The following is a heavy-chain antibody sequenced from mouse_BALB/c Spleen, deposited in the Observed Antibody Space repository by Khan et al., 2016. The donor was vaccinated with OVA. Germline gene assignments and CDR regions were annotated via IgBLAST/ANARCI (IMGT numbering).Heavy chain of an antibody. CDR2: FNPRTGYT. Sequence: QVHLKEPGAELAKPGASLKLSSTPSGYPFPTYWFPWLNQRPGQGLEWSGYFNPRTGYTAYNKNFKDKATLTADQSSTTSYMQLISLTSADSAVYYCARRGLYGLFAYWGQGTLVTVSA. J-gene: IGHJ3*01. D-gene: IGHD2-10*02. V-gene: IGHV1-7*01. CDR3: ARRGLYGLFAY. CDR1: GYPFPTYW.